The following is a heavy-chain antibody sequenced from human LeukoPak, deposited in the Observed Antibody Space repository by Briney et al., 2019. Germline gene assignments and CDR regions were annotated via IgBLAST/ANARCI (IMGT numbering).Heavy chain of an antibody. CDR2: INPSGGST. J-gene: IGHJ6*02. V-gene: IGHV1-46*01. D-gene: IGHD6-19*01. CDR1: GYTFTSYY. Sequence: AASVKVSCKASGYTFTSYYMHWVRQAPGQGLEWMGIINPSGGSTSYAQKFQGRVTMTRDTSTSTAYMELRSLRSDDTAVYYCARDRGAVAGSYGMDVWGQGTTVTVSS. CDR3: ARDRGAVAGSYGMDV.